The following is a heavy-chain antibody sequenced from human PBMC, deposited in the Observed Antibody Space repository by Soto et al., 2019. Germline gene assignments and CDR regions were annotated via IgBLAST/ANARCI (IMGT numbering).Heavy chain of an antibody. J-gene: IGHJ4*02. CDR3: AKDQEGWVRLGGALLFDY. V-gene: IGHV3-23*01. Sequence: EVQLLESGGGLVQPGGSLRLSCAASGFTFSSYAMSWVRQAPGKGLEWVSAISGSGGSTYYADSVKGRFTISRDNSKNTLYLQMNSLRAEDTAVYYCAKDQEGWVRLGGALLFDYWGQGTLVTVSS. CDR1: GFTFSSYA. CDR2: ISGSGGST. D-gene: IGHD3-16*01.